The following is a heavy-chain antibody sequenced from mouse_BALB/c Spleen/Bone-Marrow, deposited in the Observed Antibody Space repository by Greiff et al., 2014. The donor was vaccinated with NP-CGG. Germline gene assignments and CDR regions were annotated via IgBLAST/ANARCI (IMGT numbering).Heavy chain of an antibody. CDR3: ARETGPRAMDY. V-gene: IGHV5-4*02. CDR2: ISDDGGNT. J-gene: IGHJ4*01. CDR1: GFTFSDYY. Sequence: VQLKESGGGLVKPGGSLKLSCAASGFTFSDYYMFWVRQTPEKRLEWVATISDDGGNTYYRDSVKGRFTISRDNAKNKLNLQMSSRKSEDTATYHCARETGPRAMDYWGQGTSVTVSS. D-gene: IGHD4-1*01.